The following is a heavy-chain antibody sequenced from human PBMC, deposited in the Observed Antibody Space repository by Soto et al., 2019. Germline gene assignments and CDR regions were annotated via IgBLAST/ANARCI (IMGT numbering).Heavy chain of an antibody. V-gene: IGHV4-30-2*01. CDR2: IYHSGST. J-gene: IGHJ5*02. CDR1: GGSISSGGYS. Sequence: SETLSLTCAVSGGSISSGGYSWSWIRQPPGKGLEWIGYIYHSGSTYYNPSLKSRVTISVDRSKNQSSLKLSPVTAADTAVYYCARAGRGNWFDPWGQGTLVTVSS. CDR3: ARAGRGNWFDP.